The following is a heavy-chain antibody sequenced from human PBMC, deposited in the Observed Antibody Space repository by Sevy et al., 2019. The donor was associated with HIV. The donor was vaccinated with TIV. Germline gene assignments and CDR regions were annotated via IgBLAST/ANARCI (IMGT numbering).Heavy chain of an antibody. J-gene: IGHJ6*02. CDR2: ISYDGSNK. CDR1: RFTFSSYG. D-gene: IGHD3-22*01. Sequence: GGSLRLSCAASRFTFSSYGMHWVRQAPGKGLEWVAVISYDGSNKYADSVKGRFTISRDNSKNTLYLQMNSLRPEDTAVYSCAKAQDGSGYSAYGMDVWGQGTKVTVSS. CDR3: AKAQDGSGYSAYGMDV. V-gene: IGHV3-30*18.